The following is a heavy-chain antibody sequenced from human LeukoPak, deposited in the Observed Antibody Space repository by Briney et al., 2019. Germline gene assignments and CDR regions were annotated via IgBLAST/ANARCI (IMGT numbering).Heavy chain of an antibody. CDR3: AKPLHPYNWNDVSY. D-gene: IGHD1-1*01. V-gene: IGHV1-69*04. Sequence: SVKVSCKASGGTFSSYAISWVRQAPGQGLEWMGRIIPILGIANYAQKFQGRVTITADKSTSTAYMELSSLRSEDTAVYYCAKPLHPYNWNDVSYWGQGTLVTVSS. J-gene: IGHJ4*02. CDR1: GGTFSSYA. CDR2: IIPILGIA.